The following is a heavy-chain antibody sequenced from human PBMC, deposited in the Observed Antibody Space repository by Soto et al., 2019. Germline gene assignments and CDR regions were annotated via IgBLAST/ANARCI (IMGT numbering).Heavy chain of an antibody. J-gene: IGHJ6*03. CDR3: AIGYCSSTSCTKSRGDDYYYYMAA. V-gene: IGHV1-18*01. D-gene: IGHD2-2*01. CDR1: GYTFTSYG. Sequence: QVQLVQSGAEVKKPGASVKVSCKASGYTFTSYGISWVRQAPGQGLEWMGWISAYNGNTNYAQKLQGRVTMTTDTSTSTAYVELRSLRYADTAVYYCAIGYCSSTSCTKSRGDDYYYYMAAWGKGTTVTVSS. CDR2: ISAYNGNT.